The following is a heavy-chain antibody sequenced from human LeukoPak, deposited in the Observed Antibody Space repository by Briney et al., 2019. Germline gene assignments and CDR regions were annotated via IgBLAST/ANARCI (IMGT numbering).Heavy chain of an antibody. CDR3: ARAGYSYGTGYYFDS. D-gene: IGHD5-18*01. Sequence: SETLSLTCTVSGGSISSYYWSWIRLPPGKGLEWIGYIYYTGATYNPPLKSRVTISLDTSKNQFSLKLSSVTAAAAAVYYCARAGYSYGTGYYFDSWGQGTLVTVSS. CDR1: GGSISSYY. CDR2: IYYTGA. J-gene: IGHJ4*02. V-gene: IGHV4-59*01.